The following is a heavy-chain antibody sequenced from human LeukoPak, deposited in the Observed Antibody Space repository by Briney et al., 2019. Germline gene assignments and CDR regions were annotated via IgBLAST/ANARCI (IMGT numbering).Heavy chain of an antibody. D-gene: IGHD2-2*01. CDR1: GFTFSSYS. CDR2: ISGSGGST. Sequence: GGSLRLSCAASGFTFSSYSMNWVRQAPGKGLEWVSAISGSGGSTYYADSVKGRFTISRDNSKNTLYLQMNSLRAEDTAVYYCARDIVVVPAAGFDPWGQGTLVTVSS. J-gene: IGHJ5*02. CDR3: ARDIVVVPAAGFDP. V-gene: IGHV3-23*01.